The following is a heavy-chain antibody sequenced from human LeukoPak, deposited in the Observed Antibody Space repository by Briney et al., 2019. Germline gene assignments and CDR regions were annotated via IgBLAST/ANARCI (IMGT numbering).Heavy chain of an antibody. CDR1: GFTFSTFS. J-gene: IGHJ4*02. Sequence: PGGPLTLSCAASGFTFSTFSMKWVRPAPGKRIEWVSSIISSRTYIYYADSVKERFTISRDNAKNSLYLQMNSLRAEDTAVYYCGTWSTVASYFDYWGQGTLVTVSS. V-gene: IGHV3-21*06. D-gene: IGHD3-3*01. CDR3: GTWSTVASYFDY. CDR2: IISSRTYI.